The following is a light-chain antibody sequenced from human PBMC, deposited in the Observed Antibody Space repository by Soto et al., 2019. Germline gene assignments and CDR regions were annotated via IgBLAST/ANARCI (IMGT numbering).Light chain of an antibody. Sequence: ESVLTQSPATLSVSPGEGAILSCRASQGIGDTLAWYQHKPGQTPRLLISDASNRATGIPARFSGSGSETDFTLTISSLEPEDSAVYYCQQRSNWPSLTFGGGTKVDIK. CDR2: DAS. J-gene: IGKJ4*01. CDR3: QQRSNWPSLT. V-gene: IGKV3-11*01. CDR1: QGIGDT.